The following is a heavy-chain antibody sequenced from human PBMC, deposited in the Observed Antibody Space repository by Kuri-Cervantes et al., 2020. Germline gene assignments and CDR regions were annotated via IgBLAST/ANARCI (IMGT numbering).Heavy chain of an antibody. V-gene: IGHV4-31*02. J-gene: IGHJ6*02. CDR2: IYYSGST. CDR1: GGSISSGGYY. Sequence: SCTVSGGSISSGGYYWSWIRQHPGKGLEWIGYIYYSGSTYYNPSLKSRVTISVDTSKNQFSLKLSSVTAADTAVYYCARDLQSRAEYYYYYGMDVWGQGTTVTVSS. CDR3: ARDLQSRAEYYYYYGMDV. D-gene: IGHD6-13*01.